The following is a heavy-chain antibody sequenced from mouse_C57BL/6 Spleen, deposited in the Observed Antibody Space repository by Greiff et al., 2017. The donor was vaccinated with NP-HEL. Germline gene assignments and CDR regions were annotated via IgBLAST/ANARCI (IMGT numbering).Heavy chain of an antibody. CDR1: GYAFSSYW. Sequence: VQLQQSGAELVKPGASVKISCKASGYAFSSYWMNWVKQRPGKGLEWIGQIYPGDGDTNYNGKFKGKATLTADKSSSTAYMQLSSLTSEDSAVYFCARCPKTKIPTGREFAYWGQGTRVTVSA. CDR2: IYPGDGDT. V-gene: IGHV1-80*01. CDR3: ARCPKTKIPTGREFAY. D-gene: IGHD4-1*02. J-gene: IGHJ3*01.